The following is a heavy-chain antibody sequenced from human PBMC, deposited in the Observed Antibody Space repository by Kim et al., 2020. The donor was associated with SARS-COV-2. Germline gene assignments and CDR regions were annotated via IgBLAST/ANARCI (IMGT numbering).Heavy chain of an antibody. D-gene: IGHD2-15*01. Sequence: GESLKISCKGSGYSFTSYWIGWVRQMPGKGLEYLGIIYPGDSDSRYSPSFQGLVTISADKSITTAYLQWSCLQASDTAIYYCARGRGGCSGGNCYFVAFDIWGQGTLVTVSS. CDR2: IYPGDSDS. CDR3: ARGRGGCSGGNCYFVAFDI. J-gene: IGHJ3*02. V-gene: IGHV5-51*01. CDR1: GYSFTSYW.